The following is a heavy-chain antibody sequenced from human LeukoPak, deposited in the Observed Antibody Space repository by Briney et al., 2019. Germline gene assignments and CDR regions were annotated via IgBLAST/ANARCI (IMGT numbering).Heavy chain of an antibody. CDR1: GFTFNSYD. CDR2: ISASGGNT. V-gene: IGHV3-23*01. CDR3: ALAGTGLL. D-gene: IGHD6-13*01. J-gene: IGHJ4*02. Sequence: GGSLRPSCAASGFTFNSYDMSWVRQAPGKGLEWVSAISASGGNTYYAYSVKGRSTISRDNSKNTLYLQMTSLRAEDTAVYYCALAGTGLLGGPGTLVTVSS.